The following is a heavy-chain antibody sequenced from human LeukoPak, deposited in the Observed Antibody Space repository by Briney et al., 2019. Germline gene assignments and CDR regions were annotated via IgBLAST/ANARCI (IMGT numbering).Heavy chain of an antibody. CDR2: IYPGDSDT. J-gene: IGHJ6*02. CDR1: GYSFTSYW. CDR3: ARPSSKSKGNYYYYYYGMDV. Sequence: GESLKISCKGSGYSFTSYWIGWVRQMPGKGLEWMGIIYPGDSDTRYSPSFQGQVTISADKSISTAYLQWSSLKASDTAMYYCARPSSKSKGNYYYYYYGMDVWGQGTTVTVSS. V-gene: IGHV5-51*01.